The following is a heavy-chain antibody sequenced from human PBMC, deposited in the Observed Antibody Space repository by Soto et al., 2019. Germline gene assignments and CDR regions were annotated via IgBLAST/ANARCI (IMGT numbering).Heavy chain of an antibody. V-gene: IGHV3-48*01. Sequence: EVQLVESGGGLVQPGGSLRLSCAASGFTFSSYSMSWVRQAPGKGLEWVSYITSSSRTIYYADSVKGRFTISRDNAENSLFLQMDSLRAEDTAVYYCARDPGSPWYRWFDPWGQGTLVTVSS. D-gene: IGHD6-13*01. CDR3: ARDPGSPWYRWFDP. J-gene: IGHJ5*02. CDR1: GFTFSSYS. CDR2: ITSSSRTI.